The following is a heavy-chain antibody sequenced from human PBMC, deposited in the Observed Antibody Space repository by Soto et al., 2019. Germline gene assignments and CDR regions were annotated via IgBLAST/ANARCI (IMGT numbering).Heavy chain of an antibody. CDR2: IVPMLRIT. V-gene: IGHV1-69*08. D-gene: IGHD3-10*01. CDR1: GGTSTIYT. CDR3: ATETDGAGRVRVFD. Sequence: QVQLVQSGAEVKKPGSSLRVSCETSGGTSTIYTITWVRQARAQGLQWMGRIVPMLRITNYTPDFQGRLTMTADTSTGTAHMEPSSLTSEDTAVYYWATETDGAGRVRVFDWGPGTLVSVSS. J-gene: IGHJ4*02.